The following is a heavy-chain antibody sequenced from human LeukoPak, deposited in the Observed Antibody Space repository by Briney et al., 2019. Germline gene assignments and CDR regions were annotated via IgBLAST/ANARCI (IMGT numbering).Heavy chain of an antibody. J-gene: IGHJ4*02. Sequence: SGGSLRLSCAASGFTFSSYGMHWVRQAPGKGLEWVAVISYDGSNRYYADSVKGRFTISRDNSKNTLYLQMNSLRAEDTAVYYCAKDPRALRYFDWLFYFDYWGQGTLVTVSS. CDR1: GFTFSSYG. CDR3: AKDPRALRYFDWLFYFDY. V-gene: IGHV3-30*18. D-gene: IGHD3-9*01. CDR2: ISYDGSNR.